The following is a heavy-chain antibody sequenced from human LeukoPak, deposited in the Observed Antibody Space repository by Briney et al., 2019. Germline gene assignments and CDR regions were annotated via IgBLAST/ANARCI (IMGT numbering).Heavy chain of an antibody. CDR1: GGSISSGGYS. CDR2: IYHSGST. Sequence: SETLSLTCAVSGGSISSGGYSWSWIRQPPGKGLEWIGYIYHSGSTYYNPSLKSRVTISVDRSKNQFSLKLSSVTAADTAVYYCARGDGRVTMVRGVIRPYNWFDPWGQGTLVTVSS. D-gene: IGHD3-10*01. J-gene: IGHJ5*02. CDR3: ARGDGRVTMVRGVIRPYNWFDP. V-gene: IGHV4-30-2*01.